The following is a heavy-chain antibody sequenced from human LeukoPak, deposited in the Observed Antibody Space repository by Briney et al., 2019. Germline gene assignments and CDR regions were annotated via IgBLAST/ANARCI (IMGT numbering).Heavy chain of an antibody. Sequence: GGSLRLSCVASGFTFSSYWMSWVRQAPGKGLEWVANIKQDGSDKYYVDSVKGRFTISRDNAKNSLYLQMNSLRAEDTAVYYCASGQKLGFWGEGTLVTVSA. V-gene: IGHV3-7*01. J-gene: IGHJ4*02. CDR1: GFTFSSYW. D-gene: IGHD6-13*01. CDR3: ASGQKLGF. CDR2: IKQDGSDK.